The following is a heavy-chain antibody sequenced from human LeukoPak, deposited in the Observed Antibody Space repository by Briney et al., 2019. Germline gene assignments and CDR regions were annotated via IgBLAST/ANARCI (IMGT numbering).Heavy chain of an antibody. CDR1: GYTFTSYD. D-gene: IGHD6-13*01. V-gene: IGHV1-8*01. Sequence: ASVKVSCKASGYTFTSYDINWVRQATGQGLEWMGWMNPNSGNTGYAQKFQGRVTITRNTSISTAYMELSSLSSEDTAVYYCARGIAAAGRFFRVHYMDVWGKGTTVTVSS. CDR3: ARGIAAAGRFFRVHYMDV. J-gene: IGHJ6*03. CDR2: MNPNSGNT.